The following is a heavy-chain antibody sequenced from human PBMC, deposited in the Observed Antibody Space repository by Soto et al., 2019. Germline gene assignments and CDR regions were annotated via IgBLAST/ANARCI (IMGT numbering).Heavy chain of an antibody. J-gene: IGHJ4*02. CDR2: INPNSGGT. Sequence: GXSVKVSFKASGYTFTGYYLHWLRQAPGQGLEWMGWINPNSGGTNYAQKFQGRVTMTRDTSISTAYMDLSRLRYDDTAVYYCAGGGNIGLSDFYYWGQGRLVTVSS. CDR3: AGGGNIGLSDFYY. CDR1: GYTFTGYY. V-gene: IGHV1-2*02. D-gene: IGHD3-16*01.